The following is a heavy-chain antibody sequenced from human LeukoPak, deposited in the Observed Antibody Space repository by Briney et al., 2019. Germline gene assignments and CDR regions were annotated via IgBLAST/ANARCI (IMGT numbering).Heavy chain of an antibody. CDR3: ARAPGYDFWSGATDY. D-gene: IGHD3-3*01. CDR2: ISYDGSNK. CDR1: GFTFSSYA. V-gene: IGHV3-30-3*01. J-gene: IGHJ4*02. Sequence: GRSLRLSCAASGFTFSSYAMHWVRQAPGKGLEWVAVISYDGSNKYYADSVKGRFTISRDNSKNTLYLQMNSLRAEDTAVYYCARAPGYDFWSGATDYWGQGTLVTVSS.